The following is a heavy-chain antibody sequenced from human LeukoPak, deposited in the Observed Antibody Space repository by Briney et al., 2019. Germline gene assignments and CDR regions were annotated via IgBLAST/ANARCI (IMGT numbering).Heavy chain of an antibody. CDR1: GGSISSSSYY. J-gene: IGHJ5*02. CDR3: ARASTGSSTSYANWFDP. Sequence: PSETLSLTCTVSGGSISSSSYYWGWIRQPPGKGLEWIGSIYYSGSTYYNPSLKSRVTISVDTSKNQFSLKLSSVTAADTAAYYCARASTGSSTSYANWFDPWGQGTLVTVSS. CDR2: IYYSGST. D-gene: IGHD2-2*01. V-gene: IGHV4-39*07.